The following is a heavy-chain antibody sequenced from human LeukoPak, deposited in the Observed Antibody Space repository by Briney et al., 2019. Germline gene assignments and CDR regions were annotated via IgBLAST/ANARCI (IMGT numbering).Heavy chain of an antibody. Sequence: GASVKVSCKASGGTFSGYAVNWVRQAPGQGLEWMGKMIPVFNRADYAQKLQGRVTITTDESASTSYMELSSLRSEDTALYYCARGEGYGFGYFLHWGQGTLVTVSS. V-gene: IGHV1-69*05. CDR1: GGTFSGYA. CDR3: ARGEGYGFGYFLH. D-gene: IGHD5-18*01. CDR2: MIPVFNRA. J-gene: IGHJ1*01.